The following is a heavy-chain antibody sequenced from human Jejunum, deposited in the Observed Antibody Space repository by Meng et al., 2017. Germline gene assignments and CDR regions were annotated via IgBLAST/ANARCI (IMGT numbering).Heavy chain of an antibody. CDR3: ARSVNANYDN. D-gene: IGHD4/OR15-4a*01. V-gene: IGHV3-64*01. Sequence: EVQLVESGGGSVQPGGSLRLSCEASGFPFSTFPLHWFRQSPGKRLEFVSGISSDGEDTYYANSVKGRFTISRDNSKSTLFLQMGSLRPEDMAVYYCARSVNANYDNWGQGTLVTVSS. CDR2: ISSDGEDT. J-gene: IGHJ4*02. CDR1: GFPFSTFP.